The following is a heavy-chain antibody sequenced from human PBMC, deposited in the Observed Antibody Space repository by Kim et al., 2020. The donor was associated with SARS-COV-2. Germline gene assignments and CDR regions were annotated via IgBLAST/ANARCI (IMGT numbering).Heavy chain of an antibody. Sequence: RFTISRDNAKNSLYLQMNSLRAEDTAVYYCARDWRGWLVAQPYYYYGMDVWGQGTTVTVSS. D-gene: IGHD6-19*01. V-gene: IGHV3-48*03. CDR3: ARDWRGWLVAQPYYYYGMDV. J-gene: IGHJ6*02.